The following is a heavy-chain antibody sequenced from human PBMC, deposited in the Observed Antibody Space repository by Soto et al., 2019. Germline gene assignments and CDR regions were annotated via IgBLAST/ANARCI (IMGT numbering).Heavy chain of an antibody. CDR3: AKSPPAVAGYFDY. V-gene: IGHV3-30*18. D-gene: IGHD6-19*01. CDR2: TSFDGSSG. J-gene: IGHJ4*02. CDR1: GVSFSSSG. Sequence: GGSLRLSCAACGVSFSSSGMHWVRQAPGKGLEWVAVTSFDGSSGYYADSVRGRFTISRDNSNNTLYLQMNSLRAEDTAVYYCAKSPPAVAGYFDYWGQGTLVTVSS.